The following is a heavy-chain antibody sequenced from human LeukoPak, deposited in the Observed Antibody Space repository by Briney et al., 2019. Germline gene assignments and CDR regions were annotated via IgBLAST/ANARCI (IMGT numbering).Heavy chain of an antibody. J-gene: IGHJ4*02. Sequence: GGSLRLSCAASGFTLSSFWMHWVRQVPGEGLVWDTRISPDGSDSNYADPVKGRFTISRDNAKNTLYLQMNSLRDEDTAVYYCARGVSGNYGRFDSWGQGTLVIVSS. CDR3: ARGVSGNYGRFDS. V-gene: IGHV3-74*01. D-gene: IGHD1-26*01. CDR1: GFTLSSFW. CDR2: ISPDGSDS.